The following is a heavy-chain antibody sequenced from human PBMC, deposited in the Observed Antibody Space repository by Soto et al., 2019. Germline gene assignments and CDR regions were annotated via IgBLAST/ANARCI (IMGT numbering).Heavy chain of an antibody. Sequence: SQTLSLTCAISGDSVSRNSAAWNWIRQSPSRGLEWLGRTFYRSKWYNDYAISVRSRITINADTSRNQFSLQLNSVTPEDTAVYYCARGLDAITDTRDWLDPWGQGTLVTVSS. CDR1: GDSVSRNSAA. V-gene: IGHV6-1*01. CDR2: TFYRSKWYN. J-gene: IGHJ5*02. CDR3: ARGLDAITDTRDWLDP. D-gene: IGHD1-20*01.